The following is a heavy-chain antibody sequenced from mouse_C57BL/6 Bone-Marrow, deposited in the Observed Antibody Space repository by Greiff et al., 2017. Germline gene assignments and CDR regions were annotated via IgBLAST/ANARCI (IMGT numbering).Heavy chain of an antibody. Sequence: VQLQQSGGDLVKPGGSLKLSCAASGFTFSSYGMSWVRQTPDKRLEWVATISSGGSYTYYPDSVKGRCTITRDTAKNTMYLQMSSLKSEDTAMYYCARHGVYWDFDYGGQGTSPTVSS. CDR3: ARHGVYWDFDY. CDR1: GFTFSSYG. J-gene: IGHJ2*03. CDR2: ISSGGSYT. D-gene: IGHD2-1*01. V-gene: IGHV5-6*01.